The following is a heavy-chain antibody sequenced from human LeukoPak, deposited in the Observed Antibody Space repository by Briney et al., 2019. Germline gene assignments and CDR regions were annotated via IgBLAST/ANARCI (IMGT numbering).Heavy chain of an antibody. CDR3: ARLPLYDSSGFPSDY. D-gene: IGHD3-22*01. CDR1: GGSFSGYY. Sequence: SETLSLTCAVYGGSFSGYYWSWIRQPPGKGLEWIGGINHSGSTNYNPSLKSRVTISVDTSKNQFSLKLSSVTAADTAVYYCARLPLYDSSGFPSDYWGQGTLVTVSS. V-gene: IGHV4-34*01. CDR2: INHSGST. J-gene: IGHJ4*02.